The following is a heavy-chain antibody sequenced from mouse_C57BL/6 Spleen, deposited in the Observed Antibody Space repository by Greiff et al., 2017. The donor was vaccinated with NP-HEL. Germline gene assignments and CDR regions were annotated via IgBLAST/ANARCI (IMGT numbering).Heavy chain of an antibody. CDR3: ARWGTTVVPNYYAMDY. D-gene: IGHD1-1*01. CDR1: GYAFTNYL. J-gene: IGHJ4*01. CDR2: INPGSGGT. Sequence: VQLQQSGAELVRPGTSVKVSCKASGYAFTNYLIEWVKQRPGQGLEWIGVINPGSGGTNYNEKFKGKATLTADKSSSTAYMQLSSLTSEDSAVYFCARWGTTVVPNYYAMDYWGQGTSVTVSS. V-gene: IGHV1-54*01.